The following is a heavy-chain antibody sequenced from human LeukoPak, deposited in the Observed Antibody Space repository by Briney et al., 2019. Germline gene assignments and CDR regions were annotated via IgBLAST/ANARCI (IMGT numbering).Heavy chain of an antibody. CDR1: GFTFSSYW. Sequence: GGSLRLSCAASGFTFSSYWMSWVRQAPGKGLEWMANIKQDGSEKYYVDSVKGRFTISRDNVKNSLYLQMNSLRAEDTAVYYCATSSIAAPYGAFDIWGQGTMVTVSS. CDR2: IKQDGSEK. D-gene: IGHD6-6*01. J-gene: IGHJ3*02. CDR3: ATSSIAAPYGAFDI. V-gene: IGHV3-7*01.